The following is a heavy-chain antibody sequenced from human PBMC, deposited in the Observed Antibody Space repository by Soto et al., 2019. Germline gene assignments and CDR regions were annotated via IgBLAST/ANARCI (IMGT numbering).Heavy chain of an antibody. CDR3: AKRQSGSYYAAFDV. CDR1: GFTFSTYP. Sequence: EAQLLESGGGLAQPGGTLRLSCAASGFTFSTYPMAWVRQAPGKGLEWVSTIHGSGETAYYADSVKGRFTISRDNSNNTVDLQMDSLRAEDTATYYCAKRQSGSYYAAFDVWGQGTVVTVSS. D-gene: IGHD1-26*01. CDR2: IHGSGETA. V-gene: IGHV3-23*01. J-gene: IGHJ3*01.